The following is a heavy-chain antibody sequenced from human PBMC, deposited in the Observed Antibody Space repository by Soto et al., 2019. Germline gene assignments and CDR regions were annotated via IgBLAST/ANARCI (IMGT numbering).Heavy chain of an antibody. V-gene: IGHV3-21*02. CDR1: GFTFSGHN. Sequence: EVQLVESGGVLVKPGGSLRLSCAASGFTFSGHNMNWVRQAPGKGLEWVSSISSISTYIYYADSVRGRFTISRDNANNSLYLQINTLRAEDTAVYYCVRTAASSYGEVVDYWGQGNRVTVSS. CDR3: VRTAASSYGEVVDY. J-gene: IGHJ4*02. D-gene: IGHD1-26*01. CDR2: ISSISTYI.